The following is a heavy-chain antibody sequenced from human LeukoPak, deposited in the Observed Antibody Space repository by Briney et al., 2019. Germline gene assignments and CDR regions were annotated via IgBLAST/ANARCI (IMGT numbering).Heavy chain of an antibody. D-gene: IGHD3-10*02. Sequence: GGSLRLSCAASGFPFSTYCMNWVRQAPGKGLEWVSSISSSSDYIYYADSVKGRFTVSRDNAKSSRYLQMDSLRAEDSAVYYCTRGFVPDTMSYSFDIWGQGTMVTVSS. J-gene: IGHJ3*02. V-gene: IGHV3-21*01. CDR2: ISSSSDYI. CDR1: GFPFSTYC. CDR3: TRGFVPDTMSYSFDI.